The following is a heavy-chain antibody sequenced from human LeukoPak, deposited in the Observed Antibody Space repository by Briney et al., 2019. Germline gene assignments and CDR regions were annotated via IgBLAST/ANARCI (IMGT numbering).Heavy chain of an antibody. D-gene: IGHD6-13*01. V-gene: IGHV3-64D*06. Sequence: AGGSLRLSCSASGFTFSSYAMHWVRQAPGRGLEYVSAISSNGGSTYYADSVKGRFTISRDNSKNTLYLQMSSLRAEDTAVYYCVKGPSIAAAGNREGSLDYWGQGTLVTVSS. CDR3: VKGPSIAAAGNREGSLDY. CDR1: GFTFSSYA. CDR2: ISSNGGST. J-gene: IGHJ4*02.